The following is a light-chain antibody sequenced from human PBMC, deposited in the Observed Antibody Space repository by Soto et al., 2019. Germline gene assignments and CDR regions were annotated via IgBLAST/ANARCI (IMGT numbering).Light chain of an antibody. J-gene: IGKJ1*01. CDR2: AAS. Sequence: DIQMTQSPSTLSSSVGDRVTITCRASQGMSSYLAWYQQKPGKAPKLLIYAASNLPSGVPSRFRGSGSGTEFTLTISSLQPEDFATYYCQQYNNWPQTFGQGTKVDIK. CDR1: QGMSSY. CDR3: QQYNNWPQT. V-gene: IGKV1-9*01.